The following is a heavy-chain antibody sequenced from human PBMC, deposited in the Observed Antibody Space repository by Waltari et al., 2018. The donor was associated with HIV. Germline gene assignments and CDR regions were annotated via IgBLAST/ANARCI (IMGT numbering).Heavy chain of an antibody. CDR2: INPSRGGT. CDR1: GYTFSDNY. D-gene: IGHD3-16*01. V-gene: IGHV1-2*02. CDR3: ARVPQGRLGELSTYYFDY. Sequence: QVQLVQSGAVVKKPGASVKVSCKTSGYTFSDNYIHWMRQAPGQGPEWRGWINPSRGGTNYAQRFQDRVTLTRDTHISTVFMDLSRLASYDTAVYYCARVPQGRLGELSTYYFDYWGQGSLVIVSS. J-gene: IGHJ4*02.